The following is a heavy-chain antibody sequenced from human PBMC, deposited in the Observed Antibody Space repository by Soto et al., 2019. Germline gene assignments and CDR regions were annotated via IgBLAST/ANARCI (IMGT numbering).Heavy chain of an antibody. Sequence: QVQLVESGGGVVQPGRSLRLSCAASGFTFSSHSIQWVRQAPGKGLEWVAVISYDGSIKYYADSVKGRFTISRDNSKNTGYLQMNGLRAEDTAVFYCAREWSTSGDLDYWGQGTLVIVSS. CDR1: GFTFSSHS. CDR2: ISYDGSIK. CDR3: AREWSTSGDLDY. D-gene: IGHD3-10*01. J-gene: IGHJ4*02. V-gene: IGHV3-30-3*01.